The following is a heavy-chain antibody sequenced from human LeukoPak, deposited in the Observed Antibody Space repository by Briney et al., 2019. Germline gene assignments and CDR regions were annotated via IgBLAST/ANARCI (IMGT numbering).Heavy chain of an antibody. V-gene: IGHV3-48*01. CDR3: AKVLAAAGPLDY. D-gene: IGHD6-13*01. Sequence: PGGSLRLSCVASGFIFSDYGIQWVRQAPGRGLEWVAYISRSSSPIHYADSVKGRFTISRDNSKNTLYLQMNSLRVEDTAVYYCAKVLAAAGPLDYWGQGTLVTVSS. CDR1: GFIFSDYG. J-gene: IGHJ4*02. CDR2: ISRSSSPI.